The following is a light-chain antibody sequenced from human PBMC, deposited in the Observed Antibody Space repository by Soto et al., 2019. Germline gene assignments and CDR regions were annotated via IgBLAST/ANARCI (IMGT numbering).Light chain of an antibody. Sequence: DIQRTQSPSSMSASVGDRVTITCRASQSINNHLSWYQQKPGKAPKLLINAASSLQSGVPSRFSGSGSETAFTITISSLQPEDCATYYCQQSDISLDSFGQGTSLAIK. CDR2: AAS. V-gene: IGKV1-39*01. CDR1: QSINNH. CDR3: QQSDISLDS. J-gene: IGKJ2*03.